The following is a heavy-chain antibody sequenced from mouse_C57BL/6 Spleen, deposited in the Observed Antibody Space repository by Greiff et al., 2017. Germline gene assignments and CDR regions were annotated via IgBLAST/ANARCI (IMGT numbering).Heavy chain of an antibody. CDR2: IYPGDGDT. Sequence: VQLQQSGPELVKPGASVKISCKASGYAFSSSWMNWVKQRPGKGLEWIGRIYPGDGDTNYNGKFKGKATLTADKSSSTAYMQLSSLTSEDSAVYFCAKSDGCLYAMDYWGQGTSVTVSS. V-gene: IGHV1-82*01. CDR3: AKSDGCLYAMDY. D-gene: IGHD2-3*01. CDR1: GYAFSSSW. J-gene: IGHJ4*01.